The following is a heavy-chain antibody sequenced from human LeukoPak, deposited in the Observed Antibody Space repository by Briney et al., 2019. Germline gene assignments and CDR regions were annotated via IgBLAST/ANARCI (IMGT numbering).Heavy chain of an antibody. V-gene: IGHV5-51*01. CDR1: GYSFSDYW. J-gene: IGHJ5*02. Sequence: GESLKISCNGSGYSFSDYWIGWVRQMPGKGLEWTGIIYPGDSDIRYSTTFQGQVTISADKSSSTAFLQWSSLKASDTAMYYCARQYYDSSGYYGDWFDPWGQGTLVTVSS. CDR3: ARQYYDSSGYYGDWFDP. CDR2: IYPGDSDI. D-gene: IGHD3-22*01.